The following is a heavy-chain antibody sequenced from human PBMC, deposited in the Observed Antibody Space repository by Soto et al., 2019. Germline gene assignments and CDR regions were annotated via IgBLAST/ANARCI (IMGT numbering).Heavy chain of an antibody. V-gene: IGHV4-34*01. CDR3: ARGEKRIAARYYYYYGMDV. Sequence: SETLSLTCAVYGGSFSGYYWSWIRQPPGKGLEWIGEINHSGSTNYNPSLKSRVTTSVDTSKNQFSLKLSSVTAADTAVYYCARGEKRIAARYYYYYGMDVWGQGTTVTVSS. CDR1: GGSFSGYY. D-gene: IGHD6-6*01. J-gene: IGHJ6*02. CDR2: INHSGST.